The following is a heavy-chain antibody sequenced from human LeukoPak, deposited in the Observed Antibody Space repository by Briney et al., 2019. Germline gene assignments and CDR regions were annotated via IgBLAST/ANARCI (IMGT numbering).Heavy chain of an antibody. CDR1: GFTVSSNY. D-gene: IGHD1-26*01. J-gene: IGHJ4*02. CDR2: IYSGGST. V-gene: IGHV3-66*01. Sequence: GGSLRLSCAASGFTVSSNYMSWVRQAPGKGLEWVSVIYSGGSTYYADSVKGRFTISRDNSKNTLYLQMNSLRAEDTAVYYCARDAVGATTAYYFDYWGQGTLVTVSS. CDR3: ARDAVGATTAYYFDY.